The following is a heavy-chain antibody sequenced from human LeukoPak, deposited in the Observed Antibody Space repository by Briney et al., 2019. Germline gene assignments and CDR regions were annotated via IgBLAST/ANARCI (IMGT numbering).Heavy chain of an antibody. CDR2: ISYDGSNK. J-gene: IGHJ3*01. CDR1: GFTFSSYA. V-gene: IGHV3-30-3*02. CDR3: AKNHEHGRYAGFDF. D-gene: IGHD2-2*01. Sequence: GGSLRLSCAASGFTFSSYAMHWVRQAPGKGLGWVAVISYDGSNKYYADSVKGRFSVSRDNSKNMVYLELNSLRAEDTAVYYCAKNHEHGRYAGFDFWAEGALVAVSS.